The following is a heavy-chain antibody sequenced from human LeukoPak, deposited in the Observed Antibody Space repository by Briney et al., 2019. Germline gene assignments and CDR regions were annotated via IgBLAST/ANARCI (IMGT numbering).Heavy chain of an antibody. D-gene: IGHD3-9*01. Sequence: GGSLRLSCAASGFTFVDYAMHWVRQAPGKGLEWVSGISWNSGNIGYADSVKGRFTISRDNAKNSLYLQMNRLRAEDTAVYYCARGDIVTGYWYYYFDYWGQGTLVTVSS. CDR2: ISWNSGNI. CDR1: GFTFVDYA. CDR3: ARGDIVTGYWYYYFDY. V-gene: IGHV3-9*01. J-gene: IGHJ4*02.